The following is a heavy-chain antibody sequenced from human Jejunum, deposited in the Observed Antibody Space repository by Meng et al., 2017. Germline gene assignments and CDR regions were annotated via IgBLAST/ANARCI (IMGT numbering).Heavy chain of an antibody. V-gene: IGHV3-23*01. Sequence: GASLEISCLVCGFTFSNYAMSWFRQAPGRGLEWVSVIRQSGGGGYSANSVKGRFSIARDNSNNTLFLQMSSRRAEDTAVYYCAKDLGPGGGGRTYHSWGLGTLVTVSS. CDR2: IRQSGGGG. CDR1: GFTFSNYA. D-gene: IGHD3-16*01. J-gene: IGHJ5*01. CDR3: AKDLGPGGGGRTYHS.